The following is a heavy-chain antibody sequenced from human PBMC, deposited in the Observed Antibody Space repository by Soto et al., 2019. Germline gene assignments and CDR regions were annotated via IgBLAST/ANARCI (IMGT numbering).Heavy chain of an antibody. Sequence: GGSLRLSCAASGFTFSSYSMNWVRQDPGKGLEWVSYISSSSSTIYYADSVRGRFTISRDNAKNSLYLQMNSLRDEDTAVYYCARDRPLYFDWLDYWGQGTLVTVSS. D-gene: IGHD3-9*01. CDR1: GFTFSSYS. CDR2: ISSSSSTI. V-gene: IGHV3-48*02. J-gene: IGHJ4*02. CDR3: ARDRPLYFDWLDY.